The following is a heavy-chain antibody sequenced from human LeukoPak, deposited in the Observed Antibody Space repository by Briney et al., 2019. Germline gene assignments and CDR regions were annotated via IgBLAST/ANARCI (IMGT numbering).Heavy chain of an antibody. Sequence: GGSLRLPCAASGFTFSNYAVMWVRQAPGQGLEWVSAITSGGAPRYADSVKGRFTISRDNSKNTLYLQMNSLRAEDTAVYYCAKDIVGATHNWFDPWGQGTLVTVSS. V-gene: IGHV3-23*01. D-gene: IGHD1-26*01. J-gene: IGHJ5*02. CDR1: GFTFSNYA. CDR3: AKDIVGATHNWFDP. CDR2: ITSGGAP.